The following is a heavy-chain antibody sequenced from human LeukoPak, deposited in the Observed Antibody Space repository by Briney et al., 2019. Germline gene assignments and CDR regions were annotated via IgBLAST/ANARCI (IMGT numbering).Heavy chain of an antibody. CDR3: AKASDSSGYPILY. CDR2: ISGSGGST. J-gene: IGHJ4*02. D-gene: IGHD3-22*01. CDR1: GFTFSSYA. V-gene: IGHV3-23*01. Sequence: HPGGSLRLSFAASGFTFSSYAMSWVRQAPGKGLEWVSAISGSGGSTYYADSVKGRFTISRDNSKNTLYLQMNSLRAEDTAVYYCAKASDSSGYPILYWGQGTLVTVSS.